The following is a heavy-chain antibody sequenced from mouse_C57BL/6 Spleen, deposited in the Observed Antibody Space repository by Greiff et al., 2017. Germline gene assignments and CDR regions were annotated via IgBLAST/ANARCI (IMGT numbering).Heavy chain of an antibody. CDR3: ARGGRGFYYAMDY. V-gene: IGHV3-6*01. CDR1: GYSITSGYY. J-gene: IGHJ4*01. D-gene: IGHD1-1*01. CDR2: ISYDGSN. Sequence: VQLQQSGPGLVKPSQSLSLTCSVTGYSITSGYYWNWIRQFPGNKLEWMGYISYDGSNNYNPSLKNRISITRDTSKNQFFLKLNSVTTEDTATYYCARGGRGFYYAMDYWGQGTSVTVSS.